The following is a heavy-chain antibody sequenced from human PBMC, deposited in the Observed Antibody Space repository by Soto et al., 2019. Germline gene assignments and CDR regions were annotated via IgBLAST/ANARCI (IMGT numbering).Heavy chain of an antibody. V-gene: IGHV4-39*01. J-gene: IGHJ5*02. CDR3: ARHSLALRKNNLFDP. Sequence: SETLSLTCTVSGDSIISSDFYWGWVRQPPGKGLEWIGSIFYLGSSYYNPSLKSRVTMSVDTSKNQFSLRLRSVTAADTALYFCARHSLALRKNNLFDPCSRGIMVTVSS. CDR1: GDSIISSDFY. D-gene: IGHD3-3*02. CDR2: IFYLGSS.